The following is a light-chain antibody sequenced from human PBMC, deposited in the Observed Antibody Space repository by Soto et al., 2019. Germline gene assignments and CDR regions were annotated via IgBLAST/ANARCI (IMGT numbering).Light chain of an antibody. CDR3: QQSGSSPWT. V-gene: IGKV3-20*01. CDR1: QSVTSDF. J-gene: IGKJ1*01. Sequence: EIVLTQSPGTLSLSPGERATLSCRASQSVTSDFLAWYQQKPGQGPRILIYGASSRATGIPDRFSGSGSGTDFTLTINRLEPEDVAVYYCQQSGSSPWTFGQGTKVEIK. CDR2: GAS.